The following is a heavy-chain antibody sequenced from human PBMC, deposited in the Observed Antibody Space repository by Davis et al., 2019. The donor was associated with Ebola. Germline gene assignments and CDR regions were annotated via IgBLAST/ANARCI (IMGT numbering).Heavy chain of an antibody. CDR2: ISNDGSKK. CDR1: GYSFSSFG. CDR3: AKDYWPHSDYYYGMDV. Sequence: GESLKISCAASGYSFSSFGIHWVRQGPGKGLEWVAVISNDGSKKFYVDSVKGRFIISRDNSENTVYLQMNSLKGDDTAVYYCAKDYWPHSDYYYGMDVWGQGTTVTVAS. J-gene: IGHJ6*02. D-gene: IGHD2-8*02. V-gene: IGHV3-30*18.